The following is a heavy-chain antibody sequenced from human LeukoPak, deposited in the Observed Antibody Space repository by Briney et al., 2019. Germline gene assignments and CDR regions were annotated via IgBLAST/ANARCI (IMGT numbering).Heavy chain of an antibody. J-gene: IGHJ5*02. D-gene: IGHD3-3*01. V-gene: IGHV4-4*07. CDR3: ARGQGPSRSITIFGVVIPGWFDP. CDR2: IYISGST. CDR1: GGSISSYY. Sequence: SETLSLTCTVSGGSISSYYWSWIRQPAGKGLEWIGRIYISGSTNYNPSLKSRVTMSVDTSKNQFSLKLSSVTAADTAVYYCARGQGPSRSITIFGVVIPGWFDPWGQGTLVTVSS.